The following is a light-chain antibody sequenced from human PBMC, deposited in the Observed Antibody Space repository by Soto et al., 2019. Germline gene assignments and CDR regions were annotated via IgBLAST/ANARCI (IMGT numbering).Light chain of an antibody. V-gene: IGLV1-44*01. Sequence: QSVLTQPHSATATAGQRVTISFSGSSSNIGSNNVEWYQHLPGTAPKLLIYSNNQGPSGVPDRFSGSKSGTSASLAISGLQAEDEANYYCSSYRATGALLIFGGGTKLTVL. CDR1: SSNIGSNN. CDR2: SNN. J-gene: IGLJ2*01. CDR3: SSYRATGALLI.